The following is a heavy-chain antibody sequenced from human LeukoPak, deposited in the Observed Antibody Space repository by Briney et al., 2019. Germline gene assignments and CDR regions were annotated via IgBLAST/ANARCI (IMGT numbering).Heavy chain of an antibody. CDR2: ISSSSTYM. CDR1: GFTFSDYA. V-gene: IGHV3-21*01. Sequence: GGSLRLSCAASGFTFSDYAMDWVRQAPGKGLEWVSSISSSSTYMYYADSVKGRFTISRDNAKNSLYLQMNSLRAEDTAVYYCARSEVDAFDIWGQGTMVTVSS. J-gene: IGHJ3*02. D-gene: IGHD3-3*01. CDR3: ARSEVDAFDI.